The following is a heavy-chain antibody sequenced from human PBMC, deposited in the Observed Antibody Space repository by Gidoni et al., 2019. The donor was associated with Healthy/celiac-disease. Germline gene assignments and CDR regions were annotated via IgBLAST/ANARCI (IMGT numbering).Heavy chain of an antibody. Sequence: EVQLVESGGGLVKPGGSLRLSCAASGFTFSCYSLHLVRQAPGKGLEWVSSISSSSSYIYYADSVKGRFTISRDNAKNSLYLQMNSLRAEDTAVYYCARKGGLDYDILTGYTRGAFDYWGQGTLVTVSS. V-gene: IGHV3-21*01. CDR2: ISSSSSYI. CDR1: GFTFSCYS. D-gene: IGHD3-9*01. J-gene: IGHJ4*02. CDR3: ARKGGLDYDILTGYTRGAFDY.